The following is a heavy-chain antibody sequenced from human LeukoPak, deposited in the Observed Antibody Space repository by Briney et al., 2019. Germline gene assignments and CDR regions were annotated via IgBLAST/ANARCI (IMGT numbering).Heavy chain of an antibody. Sequence: GGSLRLSCAASGFTFSSYWMSWVRQAPGKGLEWVAVISHEGSYQNYADSVKGRFTISRDNSKNMVFLQMSSLRAEDTAVYYCARTREEWQVLDYWGQGTLVTVSS. V-gene: IGHV3-30*03. CDR2: ISHEGSYQ. D-gene: IGHD6-19*01. CDR1: GFTFSSYW. CDR3: ARTREEWQVLDY. J-gene: IGHJ4*02.